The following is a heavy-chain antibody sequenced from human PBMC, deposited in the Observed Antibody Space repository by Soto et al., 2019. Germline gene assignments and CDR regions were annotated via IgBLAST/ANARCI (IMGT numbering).Heavy chain of an antibody. CDR3: ARSIAARLNWFDP. V-gene: IGHV3-7*01. Sequence: GGSLRLSCAASGFTFSSYWMSWVRQAPGKGLEWVANIKQDGSEKYYVDSVKGRFTISRDNAKNSLYLQMNSLRAEDAAVYYCARSIAARLNWFDPWGQGTLVTVSS. J-gene: IGHJ5*02. CDR2: IKQDGSEK. CDR1: GFTFSSYW. D-gene: IGHD6-6*01.